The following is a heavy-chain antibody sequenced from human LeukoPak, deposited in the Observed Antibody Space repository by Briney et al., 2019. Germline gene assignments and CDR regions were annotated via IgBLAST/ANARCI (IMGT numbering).Heavy chain of an antibody. D-gene: IGHD4-17*01. V-gene: IGHV4-59*01. CDR3: ASGTVTTSIDAFDI. J-gene: IGHJ3*02. Sequence: SETLSLTCTVSGGSISSYYWSWIRQPPGKGLEWIGYIYYSGSTNYNPSLKSRVTISVDTSKNQFSLKLSSVTAADTAVYYCASGTVTTSIDAFDIWGQGTMVTVSS. CDR2: IYYSGST. CDR1: GGSISSYY.